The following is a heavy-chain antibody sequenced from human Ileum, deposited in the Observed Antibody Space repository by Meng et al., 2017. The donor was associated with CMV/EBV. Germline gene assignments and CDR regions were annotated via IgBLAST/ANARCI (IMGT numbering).Heavy chain of an antibody. V-gene: IGHV3-7*01. J-gene: IGHJ4*02. D-gene: IGHD2-2*01. Sequence: GSLRLSCEASGFTFSTSWMHWIRQVPGKGLEWVAILTPDGRDTYYVDSVKGRFTISRDNAKDSLYLQMNNLRAEDTTVYYCARGGYCSATACYGLGFDSWGQGTLVTVSS. CDR2: LTPDGRDT. CDR3: ARGGYCSATACYGLGFDS. CDR1: GFTFSTSW.